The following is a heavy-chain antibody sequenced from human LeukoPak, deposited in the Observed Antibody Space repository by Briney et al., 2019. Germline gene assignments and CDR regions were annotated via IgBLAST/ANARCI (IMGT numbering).Heavy chain of an antibody. CDR1: GFTFTIYG. Sequence: GGSLRLSCAASGFTFTIYGVNWVRQAQGQGPEGVSYLGHRSIDIPYADPVKGRFTTSRDNAKNSLYLQMNSLRAEDTADYSCARASRNGYDYWGRGALVTVSS. CDR3: ARASRNGYDY. V-gene: IGHV3-21*05. D-gene: IGHD5-24*01. J-gene: IGHJ4*02. CDR2: LGHRSIDI.